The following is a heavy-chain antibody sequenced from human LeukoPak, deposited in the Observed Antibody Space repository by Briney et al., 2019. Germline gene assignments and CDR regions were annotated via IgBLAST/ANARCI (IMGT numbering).Heavy chain of an antibody. Sequence: ASVNVSCKPSGYTLTSHRISRLGQAPAPALEWMGGISAHNGNSNYAQKLRGRVTMHIDTSTRTAYMELRSLRSDDTAVYYCARVESAAGFDAFDIWGQGTMVTVSS. D-gene: IGHD6-13*01. CDR2: ISAHNGNS. J-gene: IGHJ3*02. V-gene: IGHV1-18*04. CDR1: GYTLTSHR. CDR3: ARVESAAGFDAFDI.